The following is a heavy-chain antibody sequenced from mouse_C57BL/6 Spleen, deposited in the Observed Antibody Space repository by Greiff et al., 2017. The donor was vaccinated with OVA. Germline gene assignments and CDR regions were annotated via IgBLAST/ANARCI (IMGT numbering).Heavy chain of an antibody. CDR1: GYSFTGYF. D-gene: IGHD2-3*01. Sequence: VQLQQSGPELVKPGDSVKISCKASGYSFTGYFMNWVMQSHGKSLEWIGRINPYNGDTFYNQKFKGKATLTVDKSSSTAHMELRSLTSEDSAVYYCARGWLLSYYFDYWGQGTTLTVSS. CDR2: INPYNGDT. J-gene: IGHJ2*01. CDR3: ARGWLLSYYFDY. V-gene: IGHV1-20*01.